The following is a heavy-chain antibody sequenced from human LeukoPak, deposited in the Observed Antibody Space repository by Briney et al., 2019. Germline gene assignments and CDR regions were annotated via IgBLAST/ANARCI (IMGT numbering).Heavy chain of an antibody. CDR2: ISHDVSEK. Sequence: GGSLRLSCVASGFTFSSYGMHWVRQAPGTGLEWAAAISHDVSEKYYADPVKGRFTISRDNSKNTLYLQMNSLRAEDTAVYYCAKGVFGSRSTSFADNWGQGTLVIVSS. V-gene: IGHV3-30*18. D-gene: IGHD3-10*01. CDR3: AKGVFGSRSTSFADN. J-gene: IGHJ4*02. CDR1: GFTFSSYG.